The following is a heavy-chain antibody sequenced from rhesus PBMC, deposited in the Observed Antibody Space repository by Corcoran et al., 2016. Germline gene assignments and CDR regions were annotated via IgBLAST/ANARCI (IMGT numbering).Heavy chain of an antibody. CDR1: GGSISSSY. D-gene: IGHD2-21*01. CDR2: FYGSGSST. CDR3: ASDRYCTGSACYALDY. Sequence: QLQLQESGPGLVKPSETLSVTCAVSGGSISSSYWSWIRQAPGKGLEWIGYFYGSGSSTNYNPSLKSRVTSSVDTSKNQLSLMLSSVTASDTAVYYCASDRYCTGSACYALDYWGQGVLVTVSS. J-gene: IGHJ4*01. V-gene: IGHV4-169*02.